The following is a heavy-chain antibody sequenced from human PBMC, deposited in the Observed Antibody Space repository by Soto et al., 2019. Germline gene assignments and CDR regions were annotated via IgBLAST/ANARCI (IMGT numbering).Heavy chain of an antibody. CDR1: DFTFTNAW. CDR3: ATPSDMDY. CDR2: IKSRSDGGTA. Sequence: EVQLVESGGGLVKPGGSLRLSCVVSDFTFTNAWMNWVRQAPGKGLEWVGRIKSRSDGGTADYAAPVKGRFTISRDDSKNTLYLQMNSLQTEDTGLYYCATPSDMDYWGQGTLVTVSS. V-gene: IGHV3-15*07. J-gene: IGHJ4*01.